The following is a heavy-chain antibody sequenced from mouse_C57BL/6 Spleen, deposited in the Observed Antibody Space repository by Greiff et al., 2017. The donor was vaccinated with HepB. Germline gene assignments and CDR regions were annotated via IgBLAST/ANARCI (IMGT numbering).Heavy chain of an antibody. J-gene: IGHJ4*01. D-gene: IGHD1-1*01. V-gene: IGHV5-17*01. CDR3: ARNPITRYAMDY. Sequence: EVQLVESGGGLVKPGGSLKLSCAASGFTFSDYGMHWVRQAPEKGLEWVAYISSGSSTIYYADTVKGRFTISRDNAKNTLFRQMTSLRSEDTAMYYCARNPITRYAMDYWGQGTSVTVSS. CDR1: GFTFSDYG. CDR2: ISSGSSTI.